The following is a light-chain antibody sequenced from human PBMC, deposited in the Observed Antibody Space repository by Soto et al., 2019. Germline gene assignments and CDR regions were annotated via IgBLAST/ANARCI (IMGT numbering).Light chain of an antibody. Sequence: QSVLTQPPSVSAAPGQKVTISCSGSSSNIGNHYVSWYQQVPGTAPKLLIYDNNKRPSGIPDRFSGSKSGTSATLGITGLQTGDEADYYCATWDDSLSAAVFGGGTQLTVL. CDR3: ATWDDSLSAAV. J-gene: IGLJ2*01. CDR2: DNN. CDR1: SSNIGNHY. V-gene: IGLV1-51*01.